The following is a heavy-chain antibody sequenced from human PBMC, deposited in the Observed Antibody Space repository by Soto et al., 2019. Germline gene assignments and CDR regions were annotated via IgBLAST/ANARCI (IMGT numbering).Heavy chain of an antibody. V-gene: IGHV4-59*01. D-gene: IGHD4-4*01. Sequence: ETLSLTCTVSGDSISSFYWSWVRQPPGKGLEWIGYIYYSGSTSYNPSLESRVTISVDTSENQFSLKLSSVTAADTAVYYCARLRRMTAITVSYYFDYWGQGTLVTVSS. J-gene: IGHJ4*02. CDR2: IYYSGST. CDR3: ARLRRMTAITVSYYFDY. CDR1: GDSISSFY.